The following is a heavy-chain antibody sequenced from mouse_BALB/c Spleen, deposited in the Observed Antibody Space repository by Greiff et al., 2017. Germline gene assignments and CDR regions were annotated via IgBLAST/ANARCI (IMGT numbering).Heavy chain of an antibody. Sequence: EVQRVESGGGLVKPGGSLKLSCAASGFTFSSYGMSWVRQTPDKRLEWVATISSGGSYTYYPDSVKGRFTISRDNAKNTLYLQMSSLKSEDTAMYYCARQMGYDGFYYAMDYWGQGTSVTVSS. CDR3: ARQMGYDGFYYAMDY. CDR1: GFTFSSYG. D-gene: IGHD2-14*01. V-gene: IGHV5-6*01. J-gene: IGHJ4*01. CDR2: ISSGGSYT.